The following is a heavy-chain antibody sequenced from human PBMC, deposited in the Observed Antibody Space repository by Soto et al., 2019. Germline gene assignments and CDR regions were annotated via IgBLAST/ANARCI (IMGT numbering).Heavy chain of an antibody. J-gene: IGHJ6*02. CDR2: IIPIFGTA. V-gene: IGHV1-69*13. CDR3: ASDCISTSCPYYYGMDV. CDR1: GGTFSSYA. D-gene: IGHD2-2*01. Sequence: SVKVSCKASGGTFSSYAISWVRQAPGQGLEWMGGIIPIFGTANYAQKFQGRVTITADESTSTAYMELSSLRSEDTAVYYCASDCISTSCPYYYGMDVWGQGTTVTVSS.